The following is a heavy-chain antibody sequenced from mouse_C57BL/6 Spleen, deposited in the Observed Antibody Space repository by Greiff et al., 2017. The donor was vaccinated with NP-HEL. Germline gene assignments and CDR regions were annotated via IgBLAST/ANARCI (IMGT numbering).Heavy chain of an antibody. CDR2: INPNNGGT. CDR1: GYTFTDYY. CDR3: ARRHYGSSYGYYFDY. J-gene: IGHJ2*01. V-gene: IGHV1-26*01. Sequence: EVQLQQSGPELVKPGASVKISCKASGYTFTDYYMNWVKQSHGKSLEWIGDINPNNGGTSYNQKFKGKATLTVDKSSSTAYMELRSLTSEDSAVYYCARRHYGSSYGYYFDYWGQGTTLTVSS. D-gene: IGHD1-1*01.